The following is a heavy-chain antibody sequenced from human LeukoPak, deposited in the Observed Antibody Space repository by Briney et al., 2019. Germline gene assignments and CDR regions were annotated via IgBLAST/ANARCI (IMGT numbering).Heavy chain of an antibody. D-gene: IGHD4-17*01. J-gene: IGHJ3*02. Sequence: SETLSLTCAVYGGSFSGYYWSWIRQPPGKGLEWIGEINHSGSTNYNPSLKSRVTISVDRSKNQFSLKLSSVTAADTAVYYCASVNYGDYGLDAFDIWGQGTMVTVSS. V-gene: IGHV4-34*01. CDR1: GGSFSGYY. CDR2: INHSGST. CDR3: ASVNYGDYGLDAFDI.